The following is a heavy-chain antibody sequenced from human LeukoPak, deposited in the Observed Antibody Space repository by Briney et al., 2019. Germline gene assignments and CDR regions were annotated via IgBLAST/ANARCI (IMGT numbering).Heavy chain of an antibody. D-gene: IGHD3-10*01. V-gene: IGHV3-30-3*01. CDR3: ARYGSGSSDAFDI. Sequence: QSGGSLRLSCAASGFTFSSYAMHWVCQAPGKGLEWVAVVSYDGSNKYYADSVKGRFTISRDNSKNTLYLQMNSLRAEDTAVYYCARYGSGSSDAFDIWGQGTMVTVSS. CDR2: VSYDGSNK. CDR1: GFTFSSYA. J-gene: IGHJ3*02.